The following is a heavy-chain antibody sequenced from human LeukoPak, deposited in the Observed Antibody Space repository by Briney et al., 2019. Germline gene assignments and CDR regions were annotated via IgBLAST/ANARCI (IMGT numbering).Heavy chain of an antibody. CDR1: GGTFSSYA. CDR3: ARDLGGSGWVG. CDR2: INPNSGGT. D-gene: IGHD6-19*01. V-gene: IGHV1-2*02. Sequence: ASVKVSCKASGGTFSSYAISWVRQAPGQGLEWMGWINPNSGGTNYAQKFQGRVTMTRDTSISTAYMELSRLRSDDTAVYYCARDLGGSGWVGWGQGTLVTVSS. J-gene: IGHJ4*02.